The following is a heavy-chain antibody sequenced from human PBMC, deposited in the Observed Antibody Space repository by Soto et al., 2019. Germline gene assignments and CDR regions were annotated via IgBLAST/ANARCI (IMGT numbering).Heavy chain of an antibody. J-gene: IGHJ3*02. D-gene: IGHD6-19*01. V-gene: IGHV4-59*01. CDR3: ARGIAVAGTQRVDAFDI. CDR2: INDSGST. CDR1: GGSISSYY. Sequence: QVQLQESGPGLVKPSETLSLTCTVSGGSISSYYWSWIRQPPGKGLEWIGYINDSGSTNYNPSLKSRVTISVDTSKHQFSLKLSSVTAADTAVYYCARGIAVAGTQRVDAFDIWGQGTMVTVSS.